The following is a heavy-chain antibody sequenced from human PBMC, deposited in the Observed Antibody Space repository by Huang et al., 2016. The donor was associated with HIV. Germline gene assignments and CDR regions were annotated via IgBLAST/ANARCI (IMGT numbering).Heavy chain of an antibody. CDR3: TSGDPIVNWFDP. Sequence: QVQLVQSGAEVKKPGSSVKVSCKASGGTFSSYALSWVRQAPGQGLEWMGGISPIFSTVNYAQKFQGRVTITADESTTTAYMELNSLRSEDTAVYYCTSGDPIVNWFDPWGQGTLVTVSS. D-gene: IGHD3-16*02. CDR2: ISPIFSTV. V-gene: IGHV1-69*13. J-gene: IGHJ5*02. CDR1: GGTFSSYA.